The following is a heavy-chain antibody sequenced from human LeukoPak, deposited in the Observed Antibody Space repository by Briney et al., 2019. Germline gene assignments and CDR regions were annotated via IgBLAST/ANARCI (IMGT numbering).Heavy chain of an antibody. CDR3: ARATSSGSYQWHDY. CDR1: GFALSTYA. V-gene: IGHV3-21*01. J-gene: IGHJ4*02. D-gene: IGHD1-26*01. Sequence: GRSLRLSCAASGFALSTYAMYWVRQAPGKGLEWVSSISSSSYMYYADSVKGRFTISRDNAKNSLYLQMNSLRAEDTAVYYCARATSSGSYQWHDYWGQGTLVTVSS. CDR2: ISSSSYM.